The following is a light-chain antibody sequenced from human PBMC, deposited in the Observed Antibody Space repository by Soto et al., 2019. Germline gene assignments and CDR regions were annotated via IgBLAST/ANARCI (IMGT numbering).Light chain of an antibody. CDR3: QAYDGSLSGYV. J-gene: IGLJ1*01. Sequence: QPVLTQPPSVSGAPGQRVTISCTGSNSNIGANFDVNWYQQLPGTAPKVLIYGNTNRPSGVPDRFSGSKSGTSASLDITGLRAEDEAEYHCQAYDGSLSGYVFGSGTKLTVL. CDR2: GNT. CDR1: NSNIGANFD. V-gene: IGLV1-40*01.